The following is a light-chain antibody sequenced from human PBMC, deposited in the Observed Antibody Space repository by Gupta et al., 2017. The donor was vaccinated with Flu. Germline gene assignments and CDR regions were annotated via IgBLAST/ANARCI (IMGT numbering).Light chain of an antibody. CDR1: QNVGSW. Sequence: DIKMTQSPSTLSASLGDRVTITCRASQNVGSWLAWYKQKPGKAPNLLIFKASTLKSGVPSRFCGSGYVNYLSLTNSSRQQDDFASYYFHHDKSFSFWAFGQGTKVEIK. V-gene: IGKV1-5*03. CDR2: KAS. CDR3: HHDKSFSFWA. J-gene: IGKJ1*01.